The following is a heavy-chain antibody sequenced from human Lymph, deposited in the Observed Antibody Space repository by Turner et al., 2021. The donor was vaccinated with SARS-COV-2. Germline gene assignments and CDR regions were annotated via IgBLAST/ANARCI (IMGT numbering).Heavy chain of an antibody. J-gene: IGHJ4*02. D-gene: IGHD5-12*01. CDR3: AKEGLSGRRLQFVPYFAY. Sequence: EVQLVESGGGVVQPGGSLRPPCAAPGFTFDDYAMHWVRQAPGKGLEWVSLISGDGGSTYYADSVKGRFTISRDDSKNSLYLQINSLRTEDTALYYCAKEGLSGRRLQFVPYFAYWGQGTLVSVSS. CDR2: ISGDGGST. V-gene: IGHV3-43*02. CDR1: GFTFDDYA.